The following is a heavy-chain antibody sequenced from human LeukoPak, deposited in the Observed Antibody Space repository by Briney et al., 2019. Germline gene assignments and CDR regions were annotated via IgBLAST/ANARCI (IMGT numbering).Heavy chain of an antibody. V-gene: IGHV4-59*01. Sequence: PSETLSLTCTVSGVSIRSYYWSWIRQPPGKGLEWIGYIYYSGSTNYNPSLKSRVTMSVDMSTRQISLKLSSVTAADTAVYYCARAVGGDGSGSLWGPGTLVTVSS. J-gene: IGHJ4*02. CDR3: ARAVGGDGSGSL. CDR1: GVSIRSYY. D-gene: IGHD3-10*01. CDR2: IYYSGST.